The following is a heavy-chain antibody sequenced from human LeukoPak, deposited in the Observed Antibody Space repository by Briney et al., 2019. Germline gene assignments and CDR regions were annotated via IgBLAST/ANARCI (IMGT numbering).Heavy chain of an antibody. V-gene: IGHV3-23*01. CDR1: GFTFSSYA. CDR3: AKERDSSGYFDS. J-gene: IGHJ4*02. D-gene: IGHD3-22*01. CDR2: VTGSGSST. Sequence: GGSLRLSCAASGFTFSSYAMSWVRQAPGKGLEWVSAVTGSGSSTFYADSVKGRFTISRDNSKNTLYLQMNSLRVEDTAVYYCAKERDSSGYFDSWGQGALVTVSS.